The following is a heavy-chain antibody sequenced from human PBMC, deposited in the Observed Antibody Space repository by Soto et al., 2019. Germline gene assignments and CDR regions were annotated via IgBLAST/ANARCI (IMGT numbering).Heavy chain of an antibody. Sequence: QVHLVQSGAEVKKPGASVKVSCKASGYTFTSYGISWVRQAPGQGREWMGWISAYNGNTNNAQKLQGRVTMTTDTSTRAAYMELRSLRSDDTAVYCCAGELAAGSCDYWGQGPLVTVSS. CDR1: GYTFTSYG. D-gene: IGHD6-13*01. CDR3: AGELAAGSCDY. J-gene: IGHJ4*02. V-gene: IGHV1-18*01. CDR2: ISAYNGNT.